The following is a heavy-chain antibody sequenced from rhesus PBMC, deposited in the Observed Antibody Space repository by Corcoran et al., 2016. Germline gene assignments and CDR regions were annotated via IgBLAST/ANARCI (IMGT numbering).Heavy chain of an antibody. CDR2: IYGSSTST. Sequence: QVQLQESGPGVVKPSETLSLTCAVSGGSISDSYRWSWIRPPPGKGLEWIGYIYGSSTSTNYNPSLKSRVTISKDTSKNQFSLKLSSVTAADTAVYYCARGGNADYWGQGVLVTVSS. V-gene: IGHV4S10*01. J-gene: IGHJ4*01. D-gene: IGHD4-17*01. CDR1: GGSISDSYR. CDR3: ARGGNADY.